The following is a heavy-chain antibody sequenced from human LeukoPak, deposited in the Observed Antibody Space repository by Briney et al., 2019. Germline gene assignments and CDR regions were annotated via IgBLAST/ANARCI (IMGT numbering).Heavy chain of an antibody. J-gene: IGHJ4*02. V-gene: IGHV4-34*01. D-gene: IGHD6-19*01. CDR3: ATGAGWYSN. CDR1: GGSFSGYY. CDR2: INHSGST. Sequence: SETLSLTCAVYGGSFSGYYWSWIRQPPGKGLEWIGEINHSGSTNYNPSLKSRVTISVDTSKNQFSLKLTSVTAADTAVYYCATGAGWYSNWGQGTLVTVSS.